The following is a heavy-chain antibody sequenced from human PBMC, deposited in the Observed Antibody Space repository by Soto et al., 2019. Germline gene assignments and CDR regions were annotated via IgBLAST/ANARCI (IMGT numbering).Heavy chain of an antibody. CDR1: GFTFSSYE. D-gene: IGHD2-2*01. CDR2: ISSGGDSS. J-gene: IGHJ4*02. Sequence: GESLKISCAASGFTFSSYEMNWVRQAPGKTLEWVSYISSGGDSSYYADSVKGRFTISRDNAKNSLSLQMNSLRVEDTAVYYCARVYCSTTTCHVQAFDSWGQGTMVAVSS. CDR3: ARVYCSTTTCHVQAFDS. V-gene: IGHV3-48*03.